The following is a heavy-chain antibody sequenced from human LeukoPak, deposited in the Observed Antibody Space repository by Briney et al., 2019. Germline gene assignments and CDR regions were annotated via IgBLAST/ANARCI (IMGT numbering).Heavy chain of an antibody. D-gene: IGHD3-9*01. V-gene: IGHV3-66*01. J-gene: IGHJ4*02. CDR1: GXXISSXX. Sequence: SGXXISSXXXXXVXXXXXXXXEXXSVXXXGDKTYYADSVKGRFTVSRDNSRTTLYLQMNSVRAEDTAVYYCARCAYGLTGSNGRSIHFDYWGQGAMVTVSS. CDR3: ARCAYGLTGSNGRSIHFDY. CDR2: XXXGDKT.